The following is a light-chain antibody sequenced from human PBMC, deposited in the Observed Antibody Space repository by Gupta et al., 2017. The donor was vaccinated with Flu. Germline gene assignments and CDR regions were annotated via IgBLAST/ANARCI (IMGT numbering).Light chain of an antibody. J-gene: IGKJ1*01. V-gene: IGKV4-1*01. CDR2: WAS. CDR1: QSVLHSSNNKNY. Sequence: DIVMTQSPDSLAVSLGERATINCKSSQSVLHSSNNKNYLAWYQQKPGQPPKLLIYWASTRESGVPDRFSCSGSGTDFTLTISSLQAEDVAVYYCQQYYSSPRTFGQGTKVEIK. CDR3: QQYYSSPRT.